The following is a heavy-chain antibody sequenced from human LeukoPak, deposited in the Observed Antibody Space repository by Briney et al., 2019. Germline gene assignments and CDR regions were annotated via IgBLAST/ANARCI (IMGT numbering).Heavy chain of an antibody. Sequence: GGSLRLSCAASGFTSSSYAMSWVRQAPGKGLEWVSAISGSGGSTYYADSVKGRFTISRDNSKNTLYLQMNSLRAEDTAVYYCATRGYSYDPFDYWGQGTLVTVSS. CDR3: ATRGYSYDPFDY. CDR2: ISGSGGST. CDR1: GFTSSSYA. V-gene: IGHV3-23*01. J-gene: IGHJ4*02. D-gene: IGHD5-18*01.